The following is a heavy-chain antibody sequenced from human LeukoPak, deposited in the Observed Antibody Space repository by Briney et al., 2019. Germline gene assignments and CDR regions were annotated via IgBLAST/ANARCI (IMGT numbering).Heavy chain of an antibody. CDR3: ARVRGTEPPTKYYFDY. D-gene: IGHD1-1*01. CDR2: IYYSGST. J-gene: IGHJ4*02. V-gene: IGHV4-39*07. CDR1: GGSISSSSYY. Sequence: SETLSLTCTVSGGSISSSSYYWGWIRQPPGKGLECIGSIYYSGSTYYNPSLKSRVTISVDTSKNQFSLKLSSVTAADTAVYYCARVRGTEPPTKYYFDYWGQGTLVTVSS.